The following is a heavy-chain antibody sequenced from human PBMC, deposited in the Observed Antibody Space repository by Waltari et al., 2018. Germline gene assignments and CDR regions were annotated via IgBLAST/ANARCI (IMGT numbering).Heavy chain of an antibody. D-gene: IGHD2-15*01. CDR2: NRPYNGYA. Sequence: QVQLVQSGAEVKKPGASVKVSCKASGYTFTNFGVNWVRQAPGQGLEWMGWNRPYNGYAASEHPFQGRVTMTTDTSTKTAYLELTSLRSDDTAVYYCARGGGPRTVVALTFDLWGQGTLITVSS. CDR1: GYTFTNFG. CDR3: ARGGGPRTVVALTFDL. V-gene: IGHV1-18*01. J-gene: IGHJ4*02.